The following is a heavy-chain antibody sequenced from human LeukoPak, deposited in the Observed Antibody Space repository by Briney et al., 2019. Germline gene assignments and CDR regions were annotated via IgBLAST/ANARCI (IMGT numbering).Heavy chain of an antibody. D-gene: IGHD3-16*02. CDR2: INYDGSNK. J-gene: IGHJ4*02. CDR1: GFTFSSYG. V-gene: IGHV3-30*04. Sequence: PGGSLRLSCAASGFTFSSYGMHWVRQAPGKGLEWVAVINYDGSNKYYADSVKGRFTVSRDNSKNTLYLQMNSLRAEDTAVYYCARDASIMITFGGVIGHYWGQGTLVTVSS. CDR3: ARDASIMITFGGVIGHY.